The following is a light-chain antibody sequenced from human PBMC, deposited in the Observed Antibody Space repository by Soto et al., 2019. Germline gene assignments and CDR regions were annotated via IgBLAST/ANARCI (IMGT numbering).Light chain of an antibody. Sequence: ILVTQSPDSLAVSLGERATISCKSSLSVFSSSNNRDYITWYKQKAGQPPQLLIYWASTRESGVPDGFSGSGSGTDFTLTITSLQAEDVAVYYCQQSYSSPLTFGQGTKVEIK. CDR2: WAS. CDR1: LSVFSSSNNRDY. CDR3: QQSYSSPLT. V-gene: IGKV4-1*01. J-gene: IGKJ1*01.